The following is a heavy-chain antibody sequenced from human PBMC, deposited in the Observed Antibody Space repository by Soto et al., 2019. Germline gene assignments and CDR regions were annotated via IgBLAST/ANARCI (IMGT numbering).Heavy chain of an antibody. CDR3: ARFGTSYDTSGFLF. D-gene: IGHD3-22*01. V-gene: IGHV3-74*01. J-gene: IGHJ4*02. Sequence: EVQLVESGGGLVQPGGSLRLSCAASGFTFGSHWMHWVRQAPGKGLVCVSRISSGGTTTNYAESVKGRFTISRDNARNTLYLQMNSLRVEDTAFYYCARFGTSYDTSGFLFWGQGTPVTVSS. CDR2: ISSGGTTT. CDR1: GFTFGSHW.